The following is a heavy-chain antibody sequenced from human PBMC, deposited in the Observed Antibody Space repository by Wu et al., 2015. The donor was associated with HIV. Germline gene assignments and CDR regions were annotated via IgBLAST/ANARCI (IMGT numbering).Heavy chain of an antibody. CDR1: GGTFSSYA. J-gene: IGHJ3*02. D-gene: IGHD3-22*01. Sequence: QVQLVQSGAEVKKPGSSVKVSCKASGGTFSSYAISWVRQAPGQGLEWMGRIIPIFGTANYAQKFQGRVTITTDESTSTAYMELSSLRSEDTAVYYCARKVDYYDSSGYYLADAFDIWGQGDNGHRLF. CDR2: IIPIFGTA. CDR3: ARKVDYYDSSGYYLADAFDI. V-gene: IGHV1-69*05.